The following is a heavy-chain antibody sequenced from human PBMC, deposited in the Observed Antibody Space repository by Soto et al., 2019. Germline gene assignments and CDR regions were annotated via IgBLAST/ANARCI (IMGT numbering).Heavy chain of an antibody. D-gene: IGHD1-26*01. J-gene: IGHJ4*01. CDR3: ARGEQYSGRIFDY. V-gene: IGHV6-1*01. CDR1: GESVASHSAG. CDR2: TYYRSKWYY. Sequence: SHALSLTCVLTGESVASHSAGRSWVRQSPSRVLEWLGRTYYRSKWYYEYAVSVRGRITINPDTSKNQYSLQLNSVTPEDTAVYFCARGEQYSGRIFDYWGQGTLVTVSS.